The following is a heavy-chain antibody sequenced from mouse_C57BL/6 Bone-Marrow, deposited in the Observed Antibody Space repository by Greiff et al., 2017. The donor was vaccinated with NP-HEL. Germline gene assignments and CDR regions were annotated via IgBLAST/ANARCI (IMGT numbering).Heavy chain of an antibody. V-gene: IGHV1-59*01. CDR3: VSGCSYGY. CDR2: IDPSDSYT. Sequence: VQLQQSGAELVRPGTSVKLSCKASGYTFTSYWLPWVKQKPGQGLAWIGVIDPSDSYTNYNEKFKGKATLTVETSSSTVYMQLSSLTSEYSAVYCCVSGCSYGYWGQATTPPVPS. J-gene: IGHJ2*01. CDR1: GYTFTSYW. D-gene: IGHD1-1*01.